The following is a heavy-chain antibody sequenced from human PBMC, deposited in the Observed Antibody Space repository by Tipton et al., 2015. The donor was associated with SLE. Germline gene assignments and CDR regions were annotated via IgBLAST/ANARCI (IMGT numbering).Heavy chain of an antibody. V-gene: IGHV4-39*07. CDR3: ARAQWELPDFDY. CDR1: GGSISSYY. Sequence: TLSLTCTVSGGSISSYYWGWIRQPPGKGLEWIGSIYYSGSTYYNPPLKSRVTISVDTSKNQFSLKLSSVTAADTAVYYCARAQWELPDFDYWGQGTLVTVSS. CDR2: IYYSGST. D-gene: IGHD1-26*01. J-gene: IGHJ4*02.